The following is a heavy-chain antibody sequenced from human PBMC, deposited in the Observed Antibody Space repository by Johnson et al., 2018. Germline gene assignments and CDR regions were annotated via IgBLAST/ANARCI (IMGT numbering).Heavy chain of an antibody. J-gene: IGHJ3*02. D-gene: IGHD3-16*01. CDR3: STDSHIYDYVWGSRSDAFDI. CDR2: FDPEEGET. Sequence: VQLVESGAEVKKPGASVKVSCKVSGYTLSELSMHWVRQAPGKGLEWMGGFDPEEGETIYTQKFQGRVTMTEDTSTDTAYMELSSLRSEDTAIYYCSTDSHIYDYVWGSRSDAFDIWGPGTMVTVSS. V-gene: IGHV1-24*01. CDR1: GYTLSELS.